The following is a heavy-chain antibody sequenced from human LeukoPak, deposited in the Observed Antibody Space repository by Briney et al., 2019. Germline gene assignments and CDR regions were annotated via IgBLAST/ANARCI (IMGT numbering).Heavy chain of an antibody. Sequence: ASVKVSCKASGYTFTSYGISWVRQAPGQGLEWMGWTSAYNGNTNYAQKLQGRVTMTTDTSTSTAYMELRSLRSDDTAVYYCARRDYYGSGSYYDAFDIWGQGTMVTVSS. J-gene: IGHJ3*02. V-gene: IGHV1-18*04. CDR3: ARRDYYGSGSYYDAFDI. CDR1: GYTFTSYG. D-gene: IGHD3-10*01. CDR2: TSAYNGNT.